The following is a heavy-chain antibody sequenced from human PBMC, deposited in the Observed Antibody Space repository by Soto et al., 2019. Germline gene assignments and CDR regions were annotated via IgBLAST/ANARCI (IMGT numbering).Heavy chain of an antibody. CDR3: ASDYSRYYGMDV. CDR2: IWDDGSNK. V-gene: IGHV3-33*01. CDR1: GFTFSNYG. J-gene: IGHJ6*02. Sequence: QVQLVESGGGVVQPGGSLRLSCAASGFTFSNYGMHWVRQAPGKGLESVAVIWDDGSNKYYADSVKGRFTISRDNSKNTMYLQVNSLRAEDTAVYYCASDYSRYYGMDVWGQGTTVTVSS. D-gene: IGHD2-15*01.